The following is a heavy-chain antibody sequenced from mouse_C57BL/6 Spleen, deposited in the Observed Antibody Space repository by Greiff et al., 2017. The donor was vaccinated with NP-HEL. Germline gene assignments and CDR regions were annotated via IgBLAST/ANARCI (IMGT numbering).Heavy chain of an antibody. J-gene: IGHJ2*01. CDR3: ARDLGDGYPHFDY. CDR1: GFTFSDYY. D-gene: IGHD2-3*01. Sequence: EVHLVESEGGLVQPGSSMKLSCTASGFTFSDYYMAWVRQVPEKGLEWVANINYDGSSTYYLDSLKSRFIISRDNAKNILYLQMSSLKSEDTATYYCARDLGDGYPHFDYWGQGTTLTVSS. V-gene: IGHV5-16*01. CDR2: INYDGSST.